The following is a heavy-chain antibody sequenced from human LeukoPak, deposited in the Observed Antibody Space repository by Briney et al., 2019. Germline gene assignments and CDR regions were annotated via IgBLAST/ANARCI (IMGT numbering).Heavy chain of an antibody. CDR1: GYSISSGYY. J-gene: IGHJ6*03. CDR2: IYHSGST. CDR3: ARAPHYYYMDV. Sequence: SETLSLTCAVSGYSISSGYYWGWIRQPPGKGLEWIGSIYHSGSTYYNPSPKSRVTISVDTSKNQFPLKLSSVTAADTAVYYCARAPHYYYMDVWGKGTTVTVSS. V-gene: IGHV4-38-2*01.